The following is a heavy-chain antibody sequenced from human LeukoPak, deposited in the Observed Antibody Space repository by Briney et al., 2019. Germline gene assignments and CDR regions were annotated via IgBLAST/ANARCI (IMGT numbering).Heavy chain of an antibody. CDR2: INHSGST. CDR1: GGSFSGYY. J-gene: IGHJ4*02. CDR3: ARVHIAAAGNYFDY. V-gene: IGHV4-34*01. Sequence: SETLSLTCAVYGGSFSGYYWSWIRQPPGKGLEWIGEINHSGSTNYNPSLKSRVTISVDTSKNQFSLKLSSVTAADTAMYYCARVHIAAAGNYFDYWGQGTLVTVSS. D-gene: IGHD6-13*01.